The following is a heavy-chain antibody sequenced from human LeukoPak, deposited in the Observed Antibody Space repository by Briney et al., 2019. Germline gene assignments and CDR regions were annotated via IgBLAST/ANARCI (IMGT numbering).Heavy chain of an antibody. CDR1: GFTFSNYA. CDR3: AKDSGNSGWYVDY. D-gene: IGHD6-19*01. Sequence: GGSLRLSCAASGFTFSNYAMRWIRQAPGRGLEWVSTISGGRGTTFYADSVKGRVTISRDNSKNTLYLQMNSLRDEDTAVYYCAKDSGNSGWYVDYWGQGTLVIVSS. J-gene: IGHJ4*02. CDR2: ISGGRGTT. V-gene: IGHV3-23*01.